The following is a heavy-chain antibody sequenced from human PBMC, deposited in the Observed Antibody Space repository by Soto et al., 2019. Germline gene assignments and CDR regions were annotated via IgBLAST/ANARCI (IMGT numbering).Heavy chain of an antibody. J-gene: IGHJ4*02. D-gene: IGHD5-18*01. Sequence: PGGSLRLSCVASAFSFTNAWRSWVRQAPGKGLECVGRIKSITDGGTTDYAAPVKGRFTISRDDSNNTLYLQMNSLKTEDTAVYYCSTGRSTYGLDSWGQGTLVTVSS. V-gene: IGHV3-15*01. CDR1: AFSFTNAW. CDR2: IKSITDGGTT. CDR3: STGRSTYGLDS.